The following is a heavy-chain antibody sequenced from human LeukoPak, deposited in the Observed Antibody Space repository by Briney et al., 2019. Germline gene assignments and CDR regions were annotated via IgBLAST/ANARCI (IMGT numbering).Heavy chain of an antibody. CDR3: ARGLITMVRGVIFPDY. V-gene: IGHV1-8*02. J-gene: IGHJ4*02. CDR1: GYTFTSYD. Sequence: ASVKVSCKASGYTFTSYDINWVRQATGQGLEWMGWMNPNSGNTGYAQKFQGRVTMTRNTSISTAYMELSSLRSEDTAVYYCARGLITMVRGVIFPDYWGQGTLVTVSS. D-gene: IGHD3-10*01. CDR2: MNPNSGNT.